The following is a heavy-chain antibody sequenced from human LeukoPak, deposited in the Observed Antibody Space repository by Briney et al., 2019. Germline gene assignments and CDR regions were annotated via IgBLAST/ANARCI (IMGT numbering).Heavy chain of an antibody. J-gene: IGHJ4*02. CDR2: ISSSSSYT. D-gene: IGHD5-12*01. CDR1: GFTFSSFA. Sequence: GGSLRLSWAASGFTFSSFAMNWVRQAPGKGLEWVSYISSSSSYTNYADSVKGRFTISRDNAKNSLYLQMNSLRAEDTAVYYCASHPGGYSGYDWGQGTLVTVSS. V-gene: IGHV3-21*05. CDR3: ASHPGGYSGYD.